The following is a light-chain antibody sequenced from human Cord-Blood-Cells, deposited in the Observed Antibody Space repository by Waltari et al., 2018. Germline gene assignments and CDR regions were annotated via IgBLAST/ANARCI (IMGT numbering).Light chain of an antibody. CDR1: QSVSSY. CDR3: QQRSNWPHT. J-gene: IGKJ1*01. CDR2: DAS. Sequence: EIVLTQSPATLSWSPGERATLSCRASQSVSSYLAWYQQKPGQAPRHLIYDASNRATGIPARFSGSGSGTDFTLTISSLEPEDFAVYYCQQRSNWPHTFGQGTKVEIK. V-gene: IGKV3-11*01.